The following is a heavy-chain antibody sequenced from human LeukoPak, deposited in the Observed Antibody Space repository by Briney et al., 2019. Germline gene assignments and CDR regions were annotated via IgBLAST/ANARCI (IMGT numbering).Heavy chain of an antibody. Sequence: ASVKASCKASGYTFTGYYMHWVRQAPGQGLEWMGWINPNSGGTNYAQKFQGRVTMTRDTSISTAYMELSRLRSDDTAVYYCARVDIVVPSAFDIWGQGTMVTVSS. V-gene: IGHV1-2*02. CDR3: ARVDIVVPSAFDI. J-gene: IGHJ3*02. D-gene: IGHD2-15*01. CDR2: INPNSGGT. CDR1: GYTFTGYY.